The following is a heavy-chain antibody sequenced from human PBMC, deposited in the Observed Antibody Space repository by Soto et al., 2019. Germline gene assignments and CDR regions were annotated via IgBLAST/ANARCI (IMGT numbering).Heavy chain of an antibody. V-gene: IGHV1-69*12. Sequence: QVQLVRSGAEVKKPGSSVKVSCKASGGTFSSYAISWVRQAPGQGLEWMGGIIPIFGTANYAQKFQGRVTITADESTSTAYMGLSGLRSEDTAVYYCARGTVNWNHGGDWFDPWGQGTLVTVSS. CDR3: ARGTVNWNHGGDWFDP. CDR1: GGTFSSYA. CDR2: IIPIFGTA. J-gene: IGHJ5*02. D-gene: IGHD1-1*01.